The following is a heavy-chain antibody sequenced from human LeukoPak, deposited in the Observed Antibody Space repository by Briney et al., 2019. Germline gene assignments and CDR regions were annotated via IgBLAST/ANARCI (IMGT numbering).Heavy chain of an antibody. Sequence: PGGSLRLSCAASGFTFSSYEMNWVRQAPGKGLEWVSSISSLSTYIYYADSVKGRFTISRDNSKNTLYLQMNSLRAEDTAVYYCARCFSHRGWYYFDYWGQGTLVTVSS. CDR3: ARCFSHRGWYYFDY. CDR2: ISSLSTYI. CDR1: GFTFSSYE. V-gene: IGHV3-21*01. D-gene: IGHD6-19*01. J-gene: IGHJ4*02.